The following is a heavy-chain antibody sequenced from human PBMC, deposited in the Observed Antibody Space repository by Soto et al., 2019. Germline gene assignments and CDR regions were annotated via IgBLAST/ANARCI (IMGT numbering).Heavy chain of an antibody. Sequence: EVQLVETGGGLIQPGGSLRLSCAASGFSVSNNYMSWVRQAPGKGLEWVSIIHAGGSTYYADSVKGRFTISRDNSKNTVYRQRSGLRDEDTPIYYGASRVVAEGFDPWGQGTLVTVSS. D-gene: IGHD5-12*01. CDR3: ASRVVAEGFDP. V-gene: IGHV3-53*02. J-gene: IGHJ5*02. CDR2: IHAGGST. CDR1: GFSVSNNY.